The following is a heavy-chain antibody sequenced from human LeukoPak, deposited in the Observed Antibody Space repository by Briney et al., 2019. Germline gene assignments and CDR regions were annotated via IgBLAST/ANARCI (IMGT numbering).Heavy chain of an antibody. Sequence: ASVKVSCKASGYTFTGYYMHWVRHAPGQGLEWMGRINPNSGGTNYAQKFQGRVTMTRDTSISTAYMELSRLRSDDTAVYYCARAGDDWNDGGYFDYWGQGTLVTVSS. CDR3: ARAGDDWNDGGYFDY. CDR1: GYTFTGYY. D-gene: IGHD1-1*01. CDR2: INPNSGGT. V-gene: IGHV1-2*06. J-gene: IGHJ4*02.